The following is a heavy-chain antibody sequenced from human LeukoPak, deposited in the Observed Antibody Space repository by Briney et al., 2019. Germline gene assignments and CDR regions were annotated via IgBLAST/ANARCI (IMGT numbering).Heavy chain of an antibody. Sequence: SETLSLTCTVSGGSISSYYWSWIRQPPGKGLEWIGYIYYSGSTNYNPSLKSRVTISVDTSKNQFSLKLSSVTAADTAVYYCAREYQLLYGDAFDIWGQGTMVTVSS. V-gene: IGHV4-59*08. J-gene: IGHJ3*02. D-gene: IGHD2-2*02. CDR3: AREYQLLYGDAFDI. CDR1: GGSISSYY. CDR2: IYYSGST.